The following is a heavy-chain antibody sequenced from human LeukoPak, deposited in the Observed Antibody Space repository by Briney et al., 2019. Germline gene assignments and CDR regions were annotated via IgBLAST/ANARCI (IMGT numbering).Heavy chain of an antibody. J-gene: IGHJ4*02. CDR3: AREGNGLLWFGEPYSN. CDR1: GYTFTSYA. CDR2: INAGNGNT. Sequence: ASVKVSCKASGYTFTSYAMHWVRQAPGQRLEWMGWINAGNGNTKYSQKFQGRVTITRDTSASTAYMELSSLRSEDTAVYYCAREGNGLLWFGEPYSNWGQGTLATVSS. D-gene: IGHD3-10*01. V-gene: IGHV1-3*01.